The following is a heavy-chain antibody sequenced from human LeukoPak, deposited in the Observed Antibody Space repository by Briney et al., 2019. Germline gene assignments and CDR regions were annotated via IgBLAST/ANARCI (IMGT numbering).Heavy chain of an antibody. CDR2: ISSRGTTT. Sequence: GGSLRLSCAASGFTFSSYEMNWVRQAPGKGLEWVSYISSRGTTTYYADSVKGRFTISRDDAKNSLYLHMNSLRVEDTAVYYCARQQQQLWYDWGQGTLVTVSS. D-gene: IGHD5-18*01. J-gene: IGHJ4*02. CDR3: ARQQQQLWYD. CDR1: GFTFSSYE. V-gene: IGHV3-48*03.